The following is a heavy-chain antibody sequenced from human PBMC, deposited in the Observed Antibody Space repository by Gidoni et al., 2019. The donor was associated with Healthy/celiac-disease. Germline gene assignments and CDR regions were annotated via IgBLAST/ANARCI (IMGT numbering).Heavy chain of an antibody. V-gene: IGHV1-69*01. CDR3: ARGIQPSVVSPHPFDY. CDR1: GGTFSSYA. D-gene: IGHD2-15*01. J-gene: IGHJ4*02. CDR2: IIPIFGTA. Sequence: QVQLVQSGAEVKKPGSSVKVSCKASGGTFSSYAISWVRQAPGQGLEWMGGIIPIFGTANYAQKFQGRVTITADESTSTAYMELSSLRSEDTAVYYCARGIQPSVVSPHPFDYWGQGTLVTVSS.